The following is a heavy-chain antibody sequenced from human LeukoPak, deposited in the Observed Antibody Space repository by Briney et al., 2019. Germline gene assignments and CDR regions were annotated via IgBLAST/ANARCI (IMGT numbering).Heavy chain of an antibody. D-gene: IGHD3-16*01. Sequence: PGGSLRLSCAASGFLFGSHAMNWVRQAPGKGLEWVSGISGSGGSTYYADSVKGRFTISRGNSKNTLFLQMNSLRPEDTAVYFCARDLGGYFDYWGQGTLVTVSS. V-gene: IGHV3-23*01. J-gene: IGHJ4*02. CDR1: GFLFGSHA. CDR3: ARDLGGYFDY. CDR2: ISGSGGST.